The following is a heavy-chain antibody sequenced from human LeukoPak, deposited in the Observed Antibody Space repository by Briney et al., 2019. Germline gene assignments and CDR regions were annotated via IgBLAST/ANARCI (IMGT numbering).Heavy chain of an antibody. D-gene: IGHD6-19*01. J-gene: IGHJ4*02. CDR3: ARGCTVAGTIGGYFDY. Sequence: GGSLRLSCAASGFTFSSYAMSWVRQAPGKGLEWVSGISGSGGSTNYADSVKGRFAISRDNSKNTLYLQMSSLRAEDTAVYYCARGCTVAGTIGGYFDYWGQGTLVTVSS. V-gene: IGHV3-23*01. CDR2: ISGSGGST. CDR1: GFTFSSYA.